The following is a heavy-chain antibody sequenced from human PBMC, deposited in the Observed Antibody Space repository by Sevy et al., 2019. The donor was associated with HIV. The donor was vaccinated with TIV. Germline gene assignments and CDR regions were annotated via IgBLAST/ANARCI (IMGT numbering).Heavy chain of an antibody. CDR3: AREEVAYYYGMDV. CDR2: INPNSGGT. Sequence: ASVKVSCKASGYTFTGYYMHWMRQAPGQGLEWMGWINPNSGGTNYAQKFQGRVTMTRDTSISTAYMELSRLRSDDTAVYYCAREEVAYYYGMDVWGQGTTVTVSS. J-gene: IGHJ6*02. V-gene: IGHV1-2*02. CDR1: GYTFTGYY.